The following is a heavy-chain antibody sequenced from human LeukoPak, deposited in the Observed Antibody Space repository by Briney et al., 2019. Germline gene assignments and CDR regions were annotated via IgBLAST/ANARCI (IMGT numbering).Heavy chain of an antibody. J-gene: IGHJ4*02. D-gene: IGHD2-21*01. CDR1: GFTFSSYG. Sequence: GGSLRLSCAASGFTFSSYGMHWVRQAPGKGLEWVAFIRYDGSNKYYADSVKGRFTISRDNSKNTLYLQMNSLRAEDTAVYYCAKDAARHIGLYYFDYWGQGTLVTVSS. CDR3: AKDAARHIGLYYFDY. V-gene: IGHV3-30*02. CDR2: IRYDGSNK.